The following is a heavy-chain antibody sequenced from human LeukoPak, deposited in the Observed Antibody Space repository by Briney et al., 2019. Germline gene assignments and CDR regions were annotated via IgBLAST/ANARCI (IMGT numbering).Heavy chain of an antibody. D-gene: IGHD1-7*01. J-gene: IGHJ6*03. CDR2: ISPDGSNK. CDR3: ARGAGTTVYYMDV. CDR1: GFTFSGYA. V-gene: IGHV3-30*01. Sequence: PGGSLRLSCAASGFTFSGYAMHWVRQAPGKGLEWVAVISPDGSNKYYADPVKGQFTISRDNSKDTLSLQMNSLRPEDTAVYHYARGAGTTVYYMDVWGKGTTVTVSS.